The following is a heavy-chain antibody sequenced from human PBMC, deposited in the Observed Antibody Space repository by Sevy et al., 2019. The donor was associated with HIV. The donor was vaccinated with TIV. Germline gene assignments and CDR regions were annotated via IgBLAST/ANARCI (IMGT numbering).Heavy chain of an antibody. D-gene: IGHD6-19*01. CDR3: ARDSYSSVSPDVGWFAP. V-gene: IGHV3-74*01. CDR1: GFFFSNFW. Sequence: GGSLRLSCEASGFFFSNFWMHWVRQTPGKGLEWVSRIEKDGSKTIYADSVRGRFIVSRDNSKKTVSLQMNSLRVEDSAIYYCARDSYSSVSPDVGWFAPLGQGTLVTVSS. CDR2: IEKDGSKT. J-gene: IGHJ5*02.